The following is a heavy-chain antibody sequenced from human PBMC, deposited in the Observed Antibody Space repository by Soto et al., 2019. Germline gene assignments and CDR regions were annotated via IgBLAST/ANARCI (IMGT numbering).Heavy chain of an antibody. J-gene: IGHJ4*02. Sequence: SETLSLTCTVSGGSVSSGSYYWSWIRQPPGKGLEWIGYIYYSGSTNYNPSLKSRVTISVDTSKNQFSLKLSSVTAADTAVYYCARDLGREHNYFDYWGQGTLVTVSS. D-gene: IGHD1-1*01. CDR2: IYYSGST. CDR1: GGSVSSGSYY. V-gene: IGHV4-61*01. CDR3: ARDLGREHNYFDY.